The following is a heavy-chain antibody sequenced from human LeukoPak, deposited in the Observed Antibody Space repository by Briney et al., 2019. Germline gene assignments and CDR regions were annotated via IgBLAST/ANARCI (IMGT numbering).Heavy chain of an antibody. V-gene: IGHV1-69*05. Sequence: GASVKVSCKASGGTFSSYAISWVRQAPGQGLEWMRGIIPIFGTANYAQKFQGRVTITTDESTSTAYLELSSLRSEDTAVYYCARSEDSSSWYGVADYWGQGTLVTVSS. D-gene: IGHD6-13*01. CDR3: ARSEDSSSWYGVADY. J-gene: IGHJ4*02. CDR2: IIPIFGTA. CDR1: GGTFSSYA.